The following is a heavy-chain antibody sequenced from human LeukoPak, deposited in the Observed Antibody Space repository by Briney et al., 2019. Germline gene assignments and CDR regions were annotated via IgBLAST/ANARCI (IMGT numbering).Heavy chain of an antibody. CDR1: GFTFSSHA. CDR2: ISGSGGTT. D-gene: IGHD3-22*01. CDR3: ARDINYYDSSGHPNWFDP. V-gene: IGHV3-23*01. J-gene: IGHJ5*02. Sequence: GGSLRLSCAASGFTFSSHAMSWVRQAPGKGLEWVSGISGSGGTTYYADSVKGRFTISRDNAKNSLYLQMNSLRAEDTALYYCARDINYYDSSGHPNWFDPWGQGTLVTVSS.